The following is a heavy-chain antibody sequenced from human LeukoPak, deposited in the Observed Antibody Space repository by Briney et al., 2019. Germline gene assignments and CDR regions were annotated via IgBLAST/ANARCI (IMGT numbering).Heavy chain of an antibody. J-gene: IGHJ5*02. CDR2: INPSGGST. CDR3: ARATAALIAALDP. Sequence: ASGKVSCKASGYTFTRYYMHWVRQAPGQGLEWMGIINPSGGSTSYAQKFQGRVTMTRDMSTSTVYMELSSLRSEDTAVYYCARATAALIAALDPWGQGTLVTVSS. V-gene: IGHV1-46*01. D-gene: IGHD6-6*01. CDR1: GYTFTRYY.